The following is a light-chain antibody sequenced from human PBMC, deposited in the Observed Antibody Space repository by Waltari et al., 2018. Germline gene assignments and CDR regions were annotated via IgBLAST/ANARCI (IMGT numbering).Light chain of an antibody. V-gene: IGLV4-69*01. CDR1: SGYTTYS. CDR3: QTWGSVIV. CDR2: VKSDGSH. J-gene: IGLJ2*01. Sequence: QLMLTQSPSASASLGASVKFNCPLSSGYTTYSIAWHQHRQEKGPRDLMKVKSDGSHPKGDGITDRCSGSSSGAERYLTISSLQSEDEADYYCQTWGSVIVCGGGTKLTVL.